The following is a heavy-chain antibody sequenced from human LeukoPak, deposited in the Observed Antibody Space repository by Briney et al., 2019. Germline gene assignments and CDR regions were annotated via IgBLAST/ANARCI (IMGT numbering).Heavy chain of an antibody. CDR1: GGSISSGGYY. Sequence: PSQTLSLTCTVSGGSISSGGYYWSWIRQHPGKGLEWIGYIYYSGSTYYNPSLRSRVTISVDTSKNQFSLKLSSVTAADTAVYYCARADCSSTSCFVVEAFDIWGQGTMVTVSS. J-gene: IGHJ3*02. D-gene: IGHD2-2*01. CDR3: ARADCSSTSCFVVEAFDI. CDR2: IYYSGST. V-gene: IGHV4-31*03.